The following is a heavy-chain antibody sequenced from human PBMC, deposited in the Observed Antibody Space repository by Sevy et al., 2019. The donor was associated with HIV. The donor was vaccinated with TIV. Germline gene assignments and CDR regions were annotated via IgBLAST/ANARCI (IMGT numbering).Heavy chain of an antibody. D-gene: IGHD5-18*01. J-gene: IGHJ4*02. V-gene: IGHV3-30-3*01. Sequence: GGSLRLSCAASGFTFSSYAMHWVRQAPGKGLEWVAVISYDGSNKYYADSVKGRFTISRDNSKNTLYLQMNSLRAEDTAVYYCARDMPSAMGTWALVRPFDYWGQGTLVTVSS. CDR1: GFTFSSYA. CDR3: ARDMPSAMGTWALVRPFDY. CDR2: ISYDGSNK.